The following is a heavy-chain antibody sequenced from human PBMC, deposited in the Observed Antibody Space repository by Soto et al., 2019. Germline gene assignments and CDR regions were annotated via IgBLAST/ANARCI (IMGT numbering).Heavy chain of an antibody. CDR2: LSDGGST. D-gene: IGHD2-2*01. CDR1: GGPIYTYY. J-gene: IGHJ6*02. Sequence: PSETLSLTCNVSGGPIYTYYWNWLRQSRGKGLEWMGYLSDGGSTNYNPSLKRRVTISVETAKKQVSLKLSYVRAPDTARSFCGGYCRRSICPEVHYCAWEGWGQGTTVTVSS. V-gene: IGHV4-59*01. CDR3: GGYCRRSICPEVHYCAWEG.